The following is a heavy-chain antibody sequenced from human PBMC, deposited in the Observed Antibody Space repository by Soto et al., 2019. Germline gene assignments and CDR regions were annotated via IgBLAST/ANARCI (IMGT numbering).Heavy chain of an antibody. CDR3: AKDSGSGWNFDS. Sequence: ASVKVSCKASGYSFTDYYLHWVRQAPGQGLEWMGWVNPIGGGTKYTQKFQGRVTMTRDTSINTAYMELSRLTSDDTAVFYCAKDSGSGWNFDSWGQGTLVTGSS. CDR1: GYSFTDYY. CDR2: VNPIGGGT. D-gene: IGHD6-19*01. J-gene: IGHJ4*02. V-gene: IGHV1-2*02.